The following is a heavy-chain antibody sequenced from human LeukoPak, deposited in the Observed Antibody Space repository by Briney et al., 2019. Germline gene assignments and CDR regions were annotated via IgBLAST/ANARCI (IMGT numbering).Heavy chain of an antibody. CDR2: ISSSSSTI. Sequence: GGSLRLSCAASGFTFSSYSMNWVRQARGKGLEWVSSISSSSSTIYYADSVKGRFTISRDNAKNSLYLQMNSLRAEDTAVYYCAREPLSRDWFDPWGQGTLVTVSS. CDR1: GFTFSSYS. D-gene: IGHD3-3*02. J-gene: IGHJ5*02. CDR3: AREPLSRDWFDP. V-gene: IGHV3-48*01.